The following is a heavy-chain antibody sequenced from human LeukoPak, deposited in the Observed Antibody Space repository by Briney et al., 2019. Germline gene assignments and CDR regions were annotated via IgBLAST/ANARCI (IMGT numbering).Heavy chain of an antibody. J-gene: IGHJ3*02. Sequence: GGSLRLSCAASEFTFSSYAMSWVRQAPGKGLEWVSTIGNGGGSTYYADSVKGRFTISRDNSKNTLYLQMNSLRAEDTAVYYCARDRQWLVHSAFDIWGQGTMVTVSS. CDR1: EFTFSSYA. CDR3: ARDRQWLVHSAFDI. V-gene: IGHV3-23*01. D-gene: IGHD6-19*01. CDR2: IGNGGGST.